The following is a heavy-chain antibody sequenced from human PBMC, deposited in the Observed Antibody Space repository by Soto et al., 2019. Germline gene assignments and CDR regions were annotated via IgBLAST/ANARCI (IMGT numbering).Heavy chain of an antibody. CDR3: TRDQPITP. CDR1: GFTFGDYA. V-gene: IGHV3-49*04. CDR2: IRSKGSGGTL. Sequence: GGSLRLSCTASGFTFGDYAMSWVRQAPGKGLEWVGFIRSKGSGGTLEYAASVKGRFTFSRDDSKSIAYLQMNSLKTEDTAVYYCTRDQPITPWGQGTMVTVSS. D-gene: IGHD3-10*01. J-gene: IGHJ3*01.